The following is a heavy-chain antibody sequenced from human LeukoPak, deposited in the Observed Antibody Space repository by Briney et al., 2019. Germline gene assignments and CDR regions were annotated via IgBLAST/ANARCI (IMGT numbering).Heavy chain of an antibody. J-gene: IGHJ6*04. D-gene: IGHD2-15*01. Sequence: GGSLRLSCAASGFTFSSYAMHWVRQAPGKGLEWVAVISYDGNNKFYADSVKGRFTISRDNSKNTLFLQMNSLKTEDTAVYYCSSPDKPLGYCSGGSCSLGCSWGKGTTVTISS. CDR3: SSPDKPLGYCSGGSCSLGCS. CDR2: ISYDGNNK. CDR1: GFTFSSYA. V-gene: IGHV3-30*04.